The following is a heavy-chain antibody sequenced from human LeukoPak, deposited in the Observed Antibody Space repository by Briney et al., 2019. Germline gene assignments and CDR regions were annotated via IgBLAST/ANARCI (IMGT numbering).Heavy chain of an antibody. Sequence: GESLKISCKGSGYSFTSYWIGWVRQMPGKGLEWKGIIYPGDSDTRYSPSFQGQVTISADKSISTAYLQWSSLKASDTAMYYCARLVNYYYYYMDVWGKGTTVTVSS. CDR2: IYPGDSDT. V-gene: IGHV5-51*01. D-gene: IGHD2-21*01. J-gene: IGHJ6*03. CDR1: GYSFTSYW. CDR3: ARLVNYYYYYMDV.